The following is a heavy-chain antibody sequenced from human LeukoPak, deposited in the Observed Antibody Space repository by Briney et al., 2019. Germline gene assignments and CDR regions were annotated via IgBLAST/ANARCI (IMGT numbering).Heavy chain of an antibody. CDR2: ISSSSSYI. CDR3: ARDVGGSYPYYFDY. D-gene: IGHD1-26*01. CDR1: GFTFSSYT. J-gene: IGHJ4*02. V-gene: IGHV3-21*04. Sequence: GGSLRLSCAASGFTFSSYTMNWVRQAPGKGLEWVSSISSSSSYIYYADSLKGRFTISRDNAKNSLYLQMNSLRAEDTALYYCARDVGGSYPYYFDYWGQGTLVTVSS.